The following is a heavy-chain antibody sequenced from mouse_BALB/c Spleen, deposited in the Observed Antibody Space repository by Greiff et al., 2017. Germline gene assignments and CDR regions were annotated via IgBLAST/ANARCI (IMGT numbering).Heavy chain of an antibody. CDR3: AYGNYNAMDY. CDR1: GFNIKDTY. D-gene: IGHD1-1*01. CDR2: IDPANGNT. J-gene: IGHJ4*01. Sequence: EAQLQQSGAELVKPGASVKLSCTASGFNIKDTYMHWVKQRPEQGLEWIGRIDPANGNTKYDPKFQGKATITADTSSNTAYLQLSSLTSEDTAVYYCAYGNYNAMDYWGQGTSVTVSS. V-gene: IGHV14-3*02.